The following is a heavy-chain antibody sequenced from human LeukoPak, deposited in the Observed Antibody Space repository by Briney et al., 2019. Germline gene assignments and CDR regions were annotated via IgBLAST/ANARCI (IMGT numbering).Heavy chain of an antibody. CDR2: IYSGGST. V-gene: IGHV3-53*01. D-gene: IGHD3-22*01. CDR3: ARGDYYDSSGYPAWDY. Sequence: GGSLRLSCAASGFTVSSNYMSWVRQAPRKGLEWVSVIYSGGSTYYADSVKGRFTISRDNSKNTLYLQMNSLRAEDTAVYYCARGDYYDSSGYPAWDYWGQGTLVTVSS. J-gene: IGHJ4*02. CDR1: GFTVSSNY.